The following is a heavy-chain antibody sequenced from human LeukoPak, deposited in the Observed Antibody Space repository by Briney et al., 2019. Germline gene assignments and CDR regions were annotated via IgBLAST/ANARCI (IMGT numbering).Heavy chain of an antibody. J-gene: IGHJ4*02. Sequence: GGPLRLSGAASGFTFSNYNMNWVRQAPGKGLEWVSCISISSNYIYYPDSVKGRFTISRDNAKNSLYLQMNSLRAEDTAVYYCARDGGGGLDYWGQGTLVTLSS. V-gene: IGHV3-21*01. CDR2: ISISSNYI. CDR1: GFTFSNYN. CDR3: ARDGGGGLDY. D-gene: IGHD2-15*01.